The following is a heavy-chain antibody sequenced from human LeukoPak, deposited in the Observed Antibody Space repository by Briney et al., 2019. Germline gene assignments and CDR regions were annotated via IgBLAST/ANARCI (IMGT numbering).Heavy chain of an antibody. CDR2: INPNSGGP. CDR3: ARGGGLRHFDCLLLGSGYFDY. CDR1: GYTFTRYY. V-gene: IGHV1-2*02. Sequence: ASVKVSCKASGYTFTRYYMHWVRQAPGQRLEWMGWINPNSGGPNYVQQFQRRVTMTRDTSISTAYMEVSRLRSDDTAVYYCARGGGLRHFDCLLLGSGYFDYWGQGTLVTVSS. J-gene: IGHJ4*02. D-gene: IGHD3-9*01.